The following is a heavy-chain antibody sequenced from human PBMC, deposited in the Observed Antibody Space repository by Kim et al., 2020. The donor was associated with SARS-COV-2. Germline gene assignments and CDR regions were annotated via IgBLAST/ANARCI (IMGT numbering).Heavy chain of an antibody. D-gene: IGHD6-13*01. Sequence: ASVNVSCKASCYIFTSYGITLVRQAPGQGLEWMGWISAYNGNKAYTQNLQGRVTMTTDTSTSTAYMELRSLRSDDTAVYYCARVSLRIASDTFDIWGQGTMVTVSS. J-gene: IGHJ3*02. CDR3: ARVSLRIASDTFDI. CDR2: ISAYNGNK. CDR1: CYIFTSYG. V-gene: IGHV1-18*01.